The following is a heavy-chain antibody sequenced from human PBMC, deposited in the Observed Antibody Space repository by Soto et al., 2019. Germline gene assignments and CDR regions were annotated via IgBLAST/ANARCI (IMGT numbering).Heavy chain of an antibody. CDR1: GGSISGYY. Sequence: SETLSLTCTVSGGSISGYYWNWIRQAPGQGLEWIGNIYNNGNTNYNPSLKSRVTMSVDTSKNQFSLKLSSVTAADTAVYYCARWGPTAGKTIFDYWGQGTLVTVSS. J-gene: IGHJ4*02. CDR2: IYNNGNT. V-gene: IGHV4-4*09. D-gene: IGHD6-13*01. CDR3: ARWGPTAGKTIFDY.